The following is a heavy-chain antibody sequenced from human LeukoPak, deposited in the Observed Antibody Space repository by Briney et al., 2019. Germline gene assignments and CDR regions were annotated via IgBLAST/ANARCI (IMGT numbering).Heavy chain of an antibody. D-gene: IGHD3-10*01. Sequence: GGSLRLSCAASGFTFSSYGMHWVRQAPGKGLEWVAVISYDGSNKYYADSVKGRFTISRDNSKNTLYLQMNSLRAEDTAVYYCARDLMVRGDYWGQGTLVTVSS. J-gene: IGHJ4*02. CDR1: GFTFSSYG. CDR3: ARDLMVRGDY. V-gene: IGHV3-30*03. CDR2: ISYDGSNK.